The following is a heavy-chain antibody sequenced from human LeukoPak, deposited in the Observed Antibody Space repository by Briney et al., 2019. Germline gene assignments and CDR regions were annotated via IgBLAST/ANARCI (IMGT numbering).Heavy chain of an antibody. CDR2: IRSKAHSYAT. J-gene: IGHJ3*02. D-gene: IGHD3-22*01. CDR3: TRHGGRDYYDSSEDAFDI. V-gene: IGHV3-73*01. CDR1: GFTFSNSA. Sequence: PGGSLRLSCAASGFTFSNSAMSWVRQASGKGLEWVGRIRSKAHSYATAYAASVKGRFTISRDDSKNTAYLQMNSLKTEDTAVYYCTRHGGRDYYDSSEDAFDIWGQGTMVIVSS.